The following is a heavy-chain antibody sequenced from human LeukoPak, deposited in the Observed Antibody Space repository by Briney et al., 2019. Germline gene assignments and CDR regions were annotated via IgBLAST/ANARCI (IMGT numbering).Heavy chain of an antibody. CDR2: IYYSGST. Sequence: SETLSLTCTVSGGSISGYYWSWIRQPPGKGLEWIGYIYYSGSTNYNPSLKSRVTISVDTSKNQFSLKLSSVTAADTAVYYCARGCSAGTPHNWFDPWGQGTLVTVSS. CDR3: ARGCSAGTPHNWFDP. J-gene: IGHJ5*02. V-gene: IGHV4-59*01. D-gene: IGHD6-13*01. CDR1: GGSISGYY.